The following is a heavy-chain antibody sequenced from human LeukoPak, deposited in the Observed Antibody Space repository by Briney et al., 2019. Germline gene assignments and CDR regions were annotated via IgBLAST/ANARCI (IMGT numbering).Heavy chain of an antibody. CDR1: GGSISSYY. Sequence: PSETLSLTCTVSGGSISSYYWSWIRQPPGKGLEWIGYIYYSGSTNYNPSLKSRVTISVDTSKNQFSLKLSSVTAADTAVYYCARHTFDYYDSSRIDYWGQGTLVTVSS. CDR3: ARHTFDYYDSSRIDY. D-gene: IGHD3-22*01. J-gene: IGHJ4*02. V-gene: IGHV4-59*08. CDR2: IYYSGST.